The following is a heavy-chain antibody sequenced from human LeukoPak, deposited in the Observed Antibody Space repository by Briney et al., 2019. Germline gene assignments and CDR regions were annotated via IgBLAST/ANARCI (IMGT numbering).Heavy chain of an antibody. CDR2: IFYGART. CDR1: GDSINSPNYY. Sequence: ASETLSLTCTVSGDSINSPNYYWGWLRQPPGKGLEWIGSIFYGARTSYSPSLKSRVSVSIDTSKNQFSLKLSSVTAADTAIYYCARYTSSYYYDFDLWGRGTLVTVSS. D-gene: IGHD3-22*01. V-gene: IGHV4-39*01. J-gene: IGHJ4*02. CDR3: ARYTSSYYYDFDL.